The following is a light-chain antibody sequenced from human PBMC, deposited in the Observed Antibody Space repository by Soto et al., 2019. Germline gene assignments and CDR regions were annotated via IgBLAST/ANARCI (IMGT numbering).Light chain of an antibody. Sequence: EIVLTQSPGTLSLSPRERATLSCRASQSVSSGYLAWYQHKPGQAPRLLIYGVSSRAPGIPDRFSGSGSGTDFTLTISTLEPEEFAVYYCQQYAASPRTFGQGTQVEVK. CDR2: GVS. CDR3: QQYAASPRT. J-gene: IGKJ1*01. CDR1: QSVSSGY. V-gene: IGKV3-20*01.